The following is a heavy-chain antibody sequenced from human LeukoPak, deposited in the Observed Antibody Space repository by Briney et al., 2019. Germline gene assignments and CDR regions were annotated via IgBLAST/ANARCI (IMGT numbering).Heavy chain of an antibody. CDR3: AKGLYGSGSYPDY. V-gene: IGHV3-9*03. CDR1: GFTFDDYA. Sequence: GGSLRLSCAASGFTFDDYAMHWVRQAPGKGLEWVSGISWNSGFVGYADSVKGRFTISRDNAKNSLYLQMNSLRAEDMGLYYCAKGLYGSGSYPDYWGQGTLVTVSS. CDR2: ISWNSGFV. J-gene: IGHJ4*02. D-gene: IGHD3-10*01.